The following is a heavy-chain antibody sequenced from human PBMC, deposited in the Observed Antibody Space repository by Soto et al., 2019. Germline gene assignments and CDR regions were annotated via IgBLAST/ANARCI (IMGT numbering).Heavy chain of an antibody. CDR3: ARRQQWTYYFDS. Sequence: QVQLQESGPGLVKPSGTLSLTCGVSGGSISSSNWWSWVRQPPGKGLDWIGEMYHSGSTNYNPSLKSRVTISVDKSKNQFSLELTFVTAADTAFYYCARRQQWTYYFDSWGQGTLVTVSS. J-gene: IGHJ4*02. CDR2: MYHSGST. CDR1: GGSISSSNW. D-gene: IGHD6-19*01. V-gene: IGHV4-4*02.